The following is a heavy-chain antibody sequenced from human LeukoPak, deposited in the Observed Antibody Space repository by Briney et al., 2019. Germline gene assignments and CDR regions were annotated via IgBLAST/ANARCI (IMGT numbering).Heavy chain of an antibody. Sequence: PGGSPRLSCAASGFTFSSYGMHGVRQAPGKGLEWVAVISYDGSNKYYADSVKGRFTISRDNSKNTLYLQMNSLRAEDTAVYYCAKDPSELRYFDWLLDYRGQGTLVTVSS. CDR1: GFTFSSYG. D-gene: IGHD3-9*01. CDR2: ISYDGSNK. V-gene: IGHV3-30*18. CDR3: AKDPSELRYFDWLLDY. J-gene: IGHJ4*02.